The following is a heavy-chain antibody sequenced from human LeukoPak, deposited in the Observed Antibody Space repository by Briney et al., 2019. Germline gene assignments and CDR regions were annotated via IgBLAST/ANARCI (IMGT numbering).Heavy chain of an antibody. J-gene: IGHJ4*02. Sequence: PGGSLRLSCAASGFTFDDYAMHWVRQAPGKGLEWVSVIDSAGKTYYADSVKGRFTISRDNSGNTLYLQMNSLRAEDTAVYYCARGWLLDWGQGTLVAVSS. CDR3: ARGWLLD. V-gene: IGHV3-66*01. CDR1: GFTFDDYA. CDR2: IDSAGKT. D-gene: IGHD6-19*01.